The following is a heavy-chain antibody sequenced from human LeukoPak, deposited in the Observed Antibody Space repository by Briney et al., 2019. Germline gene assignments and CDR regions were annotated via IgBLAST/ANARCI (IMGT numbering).Heavy chain of an antibody. D-gene: IGHD5-18*01. CDR3: AKDQGRYSYGDFDY. V-gene: IGHV3-9*01. Sequence: GGSLRLSCAASGFTFDDYAMHWVRQAPGKGLEWVSGISWNSGSIGYADSVEGRFTISRDNAKNSLYLQMNSLRAEDTALYYCAKDQGRYSYGDFDYWGQGTPVTVSS. J-gene: IGHJ4*02. CDR1: GFTFDDYA. CDR2: ISWNSGSI.